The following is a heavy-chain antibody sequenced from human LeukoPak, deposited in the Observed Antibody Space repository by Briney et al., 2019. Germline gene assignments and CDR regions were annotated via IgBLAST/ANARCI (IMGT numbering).Heavy chain of an antibody. Sequence: SETLSLTCTVSGGSISSGGYYWSWIRQHPGKGLEWIGYIYYSRSTYYNPSLKSRVTISVDTSKNQFSLKLSSVTAADTAVYYCARGPRFGELLGFDYWGQGTLVTVSS. CDR2: IYYSRST. D-gene: IGHD3-10*01. CDR3: ARGPRFGELLGFDY. J-gene: IGHJ4*02. CDR1: GGSISSGGYY. V-gene: IGHV4-31*03.